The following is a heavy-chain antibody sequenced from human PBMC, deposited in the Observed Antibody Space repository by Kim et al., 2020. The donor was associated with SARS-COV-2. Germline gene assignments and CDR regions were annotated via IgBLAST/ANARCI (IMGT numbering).Heavy chain of an antibody. J-gene: IGHJ5*02. Sequence: SETLSLTCAVYGGSFSGYYCSWIRQPPGKGREWIGEINHSGSTNYNPSLKSRVTISVDTSKNQFSLKLSSVTAADTAVYYCARGWVLITTHNWFDPWGQGTMVTVSS. V-gene: IGHV4-34*01. CDR3: ARGWVLITTHNWFDP. CDR1: GGSFSGYY. D-gene: IGHD4-4*01. CDR2: INHSGST.